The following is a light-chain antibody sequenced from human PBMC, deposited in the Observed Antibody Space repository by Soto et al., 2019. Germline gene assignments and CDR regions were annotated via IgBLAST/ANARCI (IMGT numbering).Light chain of an antibody. V-gene: IGLV1-44*01. CDR3: ATWDDSLNGWV. CDR2: SND. Sequence: QSVLTQPPSASGTPGQRVTLSCSGSSSNIGGNPVNWYQQLPGTAPKVVIYSNDRWPSGVPDRFSGSKSGTSASLAISGLQSEDEADYYCATWDDSLNGWVFGGGTQLTVL. J-gene: IGLJ3*02. CDR1: SSNIGGNP.